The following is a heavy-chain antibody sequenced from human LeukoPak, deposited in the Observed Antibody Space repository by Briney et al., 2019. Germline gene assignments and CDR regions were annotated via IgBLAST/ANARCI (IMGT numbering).Heavy chain of an antibody. D-gene: IGHD6-13*01. CDR1: GFTFSSYW. CDR3: ARGRRQRVQPLDY. CDR2: IKQDGSEK. Sequence: GGSLRLSCAASGFTFSSYWMSWVRQAPGKGLEWVANIKQDGSEKYYVDSVKGRFTISRDNAKNSLYLQMNSLRAEDTAVYYCARGRRQRVQPLDYWGQGTLVTVSS. V-gene: IGHV3-7*01. J-gene: IGHJ4*02.